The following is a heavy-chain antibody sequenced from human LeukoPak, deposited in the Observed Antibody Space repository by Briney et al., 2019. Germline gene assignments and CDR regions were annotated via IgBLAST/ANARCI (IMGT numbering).Heavy chain of an antibody. J-gene: IGHJ4*02. CDR2: INPSGGSA. V-gene: IGHV1-46*01. CDR1: GYTFTSYY. Sequence: ASVKVSCKASGYTFTSYYMHWVRQAPGQGLEWMGIINPSGGSASYAQKFQGRVTMTRDTSTSTVYMELSSLRSEDTAVYYCARVGYCSGGSCYSLRYWGQGTLVTVSS. CDR3: ARVGYCSGGSCYSLRY. D-gene: IGHD2-15*01.